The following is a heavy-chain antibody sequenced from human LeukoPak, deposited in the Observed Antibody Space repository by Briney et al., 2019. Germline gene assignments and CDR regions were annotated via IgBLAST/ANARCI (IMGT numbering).Heavy chain of an antibody. CDR3: ARDLPDY. V-gene: IGHV3-7*01. CDR1: GFTFSNYW. Sequence: GGSLRLSCAASGFTFSNYWMSWVRQAPGKGLEWVANIKQDGSEKYYVGSVKGRFTISRDNAKNSLCLQMNSLRAEDTAVYYCARDLPDYWGQGTLVTVSS. CDR2: IKQDGSEK. J-gene: IGHJ4*02.